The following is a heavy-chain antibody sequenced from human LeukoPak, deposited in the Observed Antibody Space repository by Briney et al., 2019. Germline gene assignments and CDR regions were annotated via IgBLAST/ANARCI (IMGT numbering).Heavy chain of an antibody. J-gene: IGHJ6*03. CDR2: IYHIGST. V-gene: IGHV4-38-2*02. CDR1: GYSISSGYY. D-gene: IGHD3-10*01. Sequence: SETLSLTCTVSGYSISSGYYWGWIRQPPGKGLEWIGSIYHIGSTYYNPSLKSRVTISVDTSKNQFSLKLSSVTAADTAVYYCARVFWRGSGSYYNVPYYYYMDVWGKGTTVTVSS. CDR3: ARVFWRGSGSYYNVPYYYYMDV.